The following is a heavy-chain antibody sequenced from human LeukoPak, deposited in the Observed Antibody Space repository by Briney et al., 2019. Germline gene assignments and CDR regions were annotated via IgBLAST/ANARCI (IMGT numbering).Heavy chain of an antibody. Sequence: GGSLSLSCVASGFTFSTYAMTWFRQPPGKGLEWVTTISESSRDTYYADSVKGRFTVSRDNSKNTLYLQMNSLRADDTAVYYCVKGGWGYALDYWGQGTLVTVSS. CDR1: GFTFSTYA. CDR3: VKGGWGYALDY. V-gene: IGHV3-23*01. D-gene: IGHD2-2*01. CDR2: ISESSRDT. J-gene: IGHJ4*02.